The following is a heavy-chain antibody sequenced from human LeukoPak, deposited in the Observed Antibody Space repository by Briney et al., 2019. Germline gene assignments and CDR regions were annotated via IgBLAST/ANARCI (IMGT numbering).Heavy chain of an antibody. CDR2: MNPNSGNT. CDR3: ARGWGRYCSGGSCYFFDY. V-gene: IGHV1-8*01. J-gene: IGHJ4*02. D-gene: IGHD2-15*01. Sequence: ASVKVSCKASGYTFTSYDINWVRQATGQGLEWMGWMNPNSGNTGYAQKFQGRVTMTRNTSISTAYMELSSLRSEDTAVYYCARGWGRYCSGGSCYFFDYWGQGTLVTVSS. CDR1: GYTFTSYD.